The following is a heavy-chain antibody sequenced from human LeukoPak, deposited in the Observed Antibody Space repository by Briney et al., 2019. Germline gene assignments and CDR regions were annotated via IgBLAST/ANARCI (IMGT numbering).Heavy chain of an antibody. Sequence: GGSLRLSCTASGFTFSGAWMTWVRQAPGKGLEWVANIREDGTEKNYVDSVKGRFTISRDNSKNTLYLQINSLRAEDTAVYYCAKDPRTYIVTTMIFEYWGQGTLVTVSS. CDR1: GFTFSGAW. CDR2: IREDGTEK. CDR3: AKDPRTYIVTTMIFEY. D-gene: IGHD5-12*01. V-gene: IGHV3-7*03. J-gene: IGHJ4*02.